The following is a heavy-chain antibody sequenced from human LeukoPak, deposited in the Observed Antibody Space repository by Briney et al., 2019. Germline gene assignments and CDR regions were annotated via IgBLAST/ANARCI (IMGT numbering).Heavy chain of an antibody. J-gene: IGHJ3*02. Sequence: SETLSLTCAVYGGSFSGYYWSWIRQPPGKGLEWIGEINHSGSTNYNPSLKSRVTISVDTSKNQFSLKLSSVTAADTAVYYCAGYYDTSGSHAFDIWGQGTMVTVSS. CDR2: INHSGST. D-gene: IGHD3-22*01. CDR3: AGYYDTSGSHAFDI. V-gene: IGHV4-34*01. CDR1: GGSFSGYY.